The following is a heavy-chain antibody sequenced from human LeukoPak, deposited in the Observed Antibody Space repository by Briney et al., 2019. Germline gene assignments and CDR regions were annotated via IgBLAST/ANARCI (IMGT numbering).Heavy chain of an antibody. CDR3: AKLALGSGNY. CDR1: GFTFSTYA. CDR2: ISGSGGST. V-gene: IGHV3-23*01. D-gene: IGHD3-10*01. Sequence: PGGSLRLSCTVSGFTFSTYAMSWVRQAPGKGLEWVLTISGSGGSTYFADSVKGRFPISKDNSQNTLYLQLRTPRAQDRALFLCAKLALGSGNYWGQGTLVTVSS. J-gene: IGHJ4*02.